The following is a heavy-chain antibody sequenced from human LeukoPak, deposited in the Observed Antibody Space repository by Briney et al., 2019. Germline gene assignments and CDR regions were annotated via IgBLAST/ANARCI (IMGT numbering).Heavy chain of an antibody. J-gene: IGHJ4*02. CDR3: ARHGQWLEPYYFDY. CDR2: IYYSGNT. V-gene: IGHV4-39*01. Sequence: PSETLSLTCTVSDGSISSSSYYWAWIRQPPGKGLEWIGSIYYSGNTHNSPSLKSRVTISADMSRTQFSLKLSSVTTADTAVYYCARHGQWLEPYYFDYWGQGTLVTVSS. D-gene: IGHD6-19*01. CDR1: DGSISSSSYY.